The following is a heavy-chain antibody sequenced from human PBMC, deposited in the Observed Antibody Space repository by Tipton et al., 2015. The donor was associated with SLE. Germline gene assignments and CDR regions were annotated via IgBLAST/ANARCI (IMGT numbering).Heavy chain of an antibody. CDR2: IYHTGNT. V-gene: IGHV4-30-2*01. J-gene: IGHJ4*02. CDR3: ARVGENYYDSSGPDY. D-gene: IGHD3-22*01. CDR1: GGSISSGGYS. Sequence: TLSLTCAVSGGSISSGGYSWSWIRQPPGKGLEWIGYIYHTGNTYYNPSLKSRVTISVDRSKNQFSLKLSSVTAADTAVYYCARVGENYYDSSGPDYWGQGTLVTVSS.